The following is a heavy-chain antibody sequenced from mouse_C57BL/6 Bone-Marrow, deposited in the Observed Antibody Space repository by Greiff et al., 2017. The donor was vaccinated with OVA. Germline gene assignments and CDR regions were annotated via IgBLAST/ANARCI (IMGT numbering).Heavy chain of an antibody. CDR2: ISDGGSYT. J-gene: IGHJ2*01. CDR1: GFTFSSYA. Sequence: EVQVVESGGGLVKPGGSLKLSCAASGFTFSSYAMSWVRQTPEKRLEWVATISDGGSYTYYPDNVKGRFTISRDNAKNNLYLQMSHLKSEDTAMYYCAREGYYGSSFDYWGQGTTLTVSS. V-gene: IGHV5-4*01. D-gene: IGHD1-1*01. CDR3: AREGYYGSSFDY.